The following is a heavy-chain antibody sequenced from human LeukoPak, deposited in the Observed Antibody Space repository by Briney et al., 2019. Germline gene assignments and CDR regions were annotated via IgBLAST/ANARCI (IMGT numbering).Heavy chain of an antibody. Sequence: SETLSLTCTVSGYSISSGYYWGWIRQPPGKGLERIGSIYFSGSTYYNPSLKSRVTISVDTSKNQFSLKLSSVTAADTAVYYCASLYGSGSYRYYYYYMDVWGKGTTVTISS. CDR3: ASLYGSGSYRYYYYYMDV. D-gene: IGHD3-10*01. V-gene: IGHV4-38-2*02. J-gene: IGHJ6*03. CDR1: GYSISSGYY. CDR2: IYFSGST.